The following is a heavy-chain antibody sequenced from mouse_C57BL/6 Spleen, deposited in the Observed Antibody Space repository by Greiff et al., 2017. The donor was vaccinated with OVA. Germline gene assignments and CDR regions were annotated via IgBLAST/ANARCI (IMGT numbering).Heavy chain of an antibody. CDR1: GYTFTDYE. J-gene: IGHJ2*01. CDR2: IDPETGGT. D-gene: IGHD1-1*01. Sequence: VKLMESGAELVRPGASVTLSCKASGYTFTDYEMHWVKQTPVHGLEWIGAIDPETGGTAYNQKFKGKAILTADKSSSTAYMELRSLTSEDSAVYYCTRRDYYGSSYYWGQGTTLTVSS. CDR3: TRRDYYGSSYY. V-gene: IGHV1-15*01.